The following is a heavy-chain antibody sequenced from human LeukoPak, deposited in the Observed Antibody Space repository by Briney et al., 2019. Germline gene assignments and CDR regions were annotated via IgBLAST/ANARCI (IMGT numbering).Heavy chain of an antibody. CDR1: GFTFSSYA. Sequence: GGSLRLSCAASGFTFSSYAMSWVRQAPGKGLEWVSAISGSGGSTYYADSVKGRFTISRDNSNNTLYLQMNSRRAEDTAVYYCAKSPYSGSYYGVMYNWFDPWGQGTLVTVSS. CDR2: ISGSGGST. V-gene: IGHV3-23*01. J-gene: IGHJ5*02. CDR3: AKSPYSGSYYGVMYNWFDP. D-gene: IGHD1-26*01.